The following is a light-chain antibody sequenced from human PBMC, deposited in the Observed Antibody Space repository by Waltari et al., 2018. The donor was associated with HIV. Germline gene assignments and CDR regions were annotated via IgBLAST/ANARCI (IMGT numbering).Light chain of an antibody. CDR1: QSISSW. V-gene: IGKV1-5*03. J-gene: IGKJ3*01. CDR2: KAS. CDR3: QQYSSYL. Sequence: DIQMTQSPSPLSASVGDRVTITCRASQSISSWLAWYQQKPGKAPKLLISKASSLESGVPSRFSGSGSGTEFTLTISSLQPDDFATYYCQQYSSYLFGPGTKVDMK.